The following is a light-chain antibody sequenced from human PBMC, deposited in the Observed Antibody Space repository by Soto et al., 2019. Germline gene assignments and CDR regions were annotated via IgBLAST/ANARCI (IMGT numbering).Light chain of an antibody. V-gene: IGKV1-39*01. J-gene: IGKJ4*01. CDR1: QSISSY. Sequence: DIQMTQSPSSLSASVGDRVTITCRASQSISSYLNWYQQKPGKAPKLLIYAASSLQSGVPSRFSGSGSGTDFTLTISRLEPQDFAMYYCHQYGSSPLTFGGGTKVEIK. CDR2: AAS. CDR3: HQYGSSPLT.